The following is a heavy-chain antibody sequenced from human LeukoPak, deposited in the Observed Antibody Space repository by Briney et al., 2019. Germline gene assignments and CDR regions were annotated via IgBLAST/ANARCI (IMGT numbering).Heavy chain of an antibody. D-gene: IGHD3-22*01. J-gene: IGHJ6*03. CDR2: IHPKTGGA. CDR3: ARAYYDSSGYFRWGTDYYYYYMDV. Sequence: ASVKVSCKASGYTFTANYIHLVRQAPGRGLEWVGRIHPKTGGANYAQKFRDRVTLTRDTSINTAYMELSGLRSDDAAVYYCARAYYDSSGYFRWGTDYYYYYMDVWGEGTTVTISS. CDR1: GYTFTANY. V-gene: IGHV1-2*06.